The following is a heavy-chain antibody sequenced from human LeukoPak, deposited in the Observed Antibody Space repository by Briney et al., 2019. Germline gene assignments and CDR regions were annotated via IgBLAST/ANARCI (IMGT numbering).Heavy chain of an antibody. Sequence: ASVKVSCKASGYTFTSYGISWVRQAPGQELEWMGWISAYNGNTNYAQKLQGRVTMTTDTSTSTAYMELRSLRSDDTAVYYCARDLDTLLWFGELLIAAFDYWGQGTLVTVSS. J-gene: IGHJ4*02. D-gene: IGHD3-10*01. CDR1: GYTFTSYG. CDR3: ARDLDTLLWFGELLIAAFDY. V-gene: IGHV1-18*04. CDR2: ISAYNGNT.